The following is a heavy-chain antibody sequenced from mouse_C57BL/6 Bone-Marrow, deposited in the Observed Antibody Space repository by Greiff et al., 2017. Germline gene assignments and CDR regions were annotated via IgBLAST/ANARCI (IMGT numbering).Heavy chain of an antibody. CDR1: GFTFSSYG. V-gene: IGHV5-6*01. CDR3: ARIYGSSD. CDR2: ISSGGSYT. D-gene: IGHD1-1*01. Sequence: EVQLVESGGDLVKPGGSLKLSCAASGFTFSSYGMSWVRQTPDKRLEWVATISSGGSYTYYPDSVKGRFTISRDNAKNTLYLQMSSLKSEDTAMYYFARIYGSSDWGQGTLVTVSA. J-gene: IGHJ3*01.